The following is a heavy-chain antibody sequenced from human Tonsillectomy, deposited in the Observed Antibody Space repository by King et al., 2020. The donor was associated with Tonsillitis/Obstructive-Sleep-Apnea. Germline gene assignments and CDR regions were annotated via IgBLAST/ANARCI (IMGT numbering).Heavy chain of an antibody. Sequence: VQLQESGPGLVKPSETLSLTCTVSGGSISSYYWSWIRQPAGKGLEWIGRIYTSGSTNYNPSLKSRVTMSVDTSKNQFSLKLSSVTAADTAVYYCAREHYDSMPKWWFDPWGQGTLVTVSS. CDR1: GGSISSYY. V-gene: IGHV4-4*07. D-gene: IGHD3-3*01. CDR2: IYTSGST. CDR3: AREHYDSMPKWWFDP. J-gene: IGHJ5*02.